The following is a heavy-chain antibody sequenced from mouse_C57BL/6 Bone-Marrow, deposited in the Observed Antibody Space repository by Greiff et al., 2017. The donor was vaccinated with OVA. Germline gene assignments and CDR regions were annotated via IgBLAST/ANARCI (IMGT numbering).Heavy chain of an antibody. CDR3: ARYKGRVAVDYLDY. CDR1: GFTFTNYY. CDR2: IRNKPNGSTT. D-gene: IGHD1-1*01. V-gene: IGHV7-3*01. Sequence: DVMLVESGGGLVQPGDSLSLSCAASGFTFTNYYISWVRQPPGKALEWLAFIRNKPNGSTTEYSASVKGRFTISRDTSQSILYLQMNALRAEDSATYYCARYKGRVAVDYLDYWGQGTALTVSS. J-gene: IGHJ2*01.